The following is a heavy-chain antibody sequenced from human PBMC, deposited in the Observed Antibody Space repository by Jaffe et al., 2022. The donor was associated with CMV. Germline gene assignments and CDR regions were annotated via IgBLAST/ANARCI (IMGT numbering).Heavy chain of an antibody. CDR2: INPYNGNT. Sequence: QVQLVQSGAAIRKPGASVKVSCKTSGYTFINHGVTWVRQAPGQGLEWMGWINPYNGNTRYSQKIQGRVTMITDTSTTTAYMELRSLRSDDTAVYYCARGYRWEYWGYWGQGTLVTVSS. CDR3: ARGYRWEYWGY. D-gene: IGHD2-8*02. J-gene: IGHJ4*02. CDR1: GYTFINHG. V-gene: IGHV1-18*01.